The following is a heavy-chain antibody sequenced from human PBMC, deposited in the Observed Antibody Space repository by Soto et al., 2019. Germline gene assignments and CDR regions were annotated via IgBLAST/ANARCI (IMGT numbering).Heavy chain of an antibody. V-gene: IGHV1-2*04. CDR3: ARRRYCSSTSCPSDAFDI. Sequence: ASVKVSCKASGYTFTGYYMHWVRQAPGQGLEWMGWINPNSGGTNYAQKLQGWVTMTRDTSISTAYMELSRLRSDDTAVYYCARRRYCSSTSCPSDAFDIWGQGTMVTVSS. CDR1: GYTFTGYY. D-gene: IGHD2-2*01. CDR2: INPNSGGT. J-gene: IGHJ3*02.